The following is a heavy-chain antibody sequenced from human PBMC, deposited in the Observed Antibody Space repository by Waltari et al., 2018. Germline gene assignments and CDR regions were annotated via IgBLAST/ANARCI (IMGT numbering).Heavy chain of an antibody. CDR2: INPKTGGT. D-gene: IGHD6-6*01. CDR1: LYTFTGYF. CDR3: ALYSSSSYRAFDS. Sequence: QVHVVQSGAEMKKPGASVKVSCKASLYTFTGYFVHWVRQAPGQGLEWMGWINPKTGGTNYAQKFQGRITVTSDSSISTAYMEMSGLKSNDTALYFCALYSSSSYRAFDSWGQGTMVTVSS. J-gene: IGHJ3*02. V-gene: IGHV1-2*02.